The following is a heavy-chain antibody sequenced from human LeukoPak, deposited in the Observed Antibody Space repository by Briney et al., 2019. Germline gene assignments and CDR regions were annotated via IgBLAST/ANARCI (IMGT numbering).Heavy chain of an antibody. J-gene: IGHJ3*02. CDR3: AKDYDSSGWAAFDI. Sequence: GGSLRLSCAASGFTFSSYVMYWVRQAPGKGLEYVSSISSNGGSTYYANSVKGRFTISRDNSKNTLYLQMNSLRAEDTAVYYCAKDYDSSGWAAFDIWGQGTMVTVSS. V-gene: IGHV3-64*01. D-gene: IGHD3-22*01. CDR2: ISSNGGST. CDR1: GFTFSSYV.